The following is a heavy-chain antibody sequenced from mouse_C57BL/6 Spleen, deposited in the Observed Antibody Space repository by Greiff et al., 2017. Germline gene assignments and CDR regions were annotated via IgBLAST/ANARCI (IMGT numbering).Heavy chain of an antibody. CDR3: ARDDGYYVWFAY. CDR1: GFTFSSYT. D-gene: IGHD2-3*01. Sequence: EVKLVESGGGLVKPGGSLKLSCAASGFTFSSYTMSWVRQTPEKRLEWVATISGGGGNTYYPDSVKCRFTISRDNAKNTLYLQMSSLRSEDTDLYYCARDDGYYVWFAYWGQGTLVTVSA. V-gene: IGHV5-9*01. J-gene: IGHJ3*01. CDR2: ISGGGGNT.